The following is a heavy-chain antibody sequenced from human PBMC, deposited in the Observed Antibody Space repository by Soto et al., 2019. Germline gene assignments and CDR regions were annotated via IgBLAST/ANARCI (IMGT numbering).Heavy chain of an antibody. CDR2: IKQDGSEK. CDR3: ARDLNRWSGDENWFDP. V-gene: IGHV3-7*03. D-gene: IGHD2-15*01. Sequence: EVQLVESGGGLVQPGGSLRLSCAASGFTFSSYWMSWVRQAPGKGLEWVANIKQDGSEKYYVDSVKGRFTISRDNAKNSLYLQMNSLRAEDTAVYYCARDLNRWSGDENWFDPWGQGTLVTVSS. CDR1: GFTFSSYW. J-gene: IGHJ5*02.